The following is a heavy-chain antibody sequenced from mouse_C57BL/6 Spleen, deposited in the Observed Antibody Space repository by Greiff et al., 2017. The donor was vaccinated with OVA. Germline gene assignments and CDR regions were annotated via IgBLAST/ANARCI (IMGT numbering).Heavy chain of an antibody. CDR2: INPNNGGT. Sequence: EVQLQQSGPELVKPGASVKISCKASGYTFTDYYMNWVKQSHGKSLEWIGDINPNNGGTSYNQKFKGKATLTVDKSSITAYMELRSLTSEYSAVYYCAREREKLGPFAYWGQGTLVTVSA. D-gene: IGHD4-1*01. V-gene: IGHV1-26*01. CDR3: AREREKLGPFAY. CDR1: GYTFTDYY. J-gene: IGHJ3*01.